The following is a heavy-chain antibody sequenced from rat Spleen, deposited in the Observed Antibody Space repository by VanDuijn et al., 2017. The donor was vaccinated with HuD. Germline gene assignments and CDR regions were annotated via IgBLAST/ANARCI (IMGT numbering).Heavy chain of an antibody. CDR1: GFTFSDYY. CDR2: ISYEGTGT. Sequence: EVHLVESGGGLVQPGRSLKLSCAASGFTFSDYYMAWVRQAPKRGLEWVASISYEGTGTYYGDSVKGRFTVSRDNAKNTLCLQMHSLRSEDTATYYCARLRSGCFDCWGQGVMVTVSS. D-gene: IGHD1-1*01. CDR3: ARLRSGCFDC. J-gene: IGHJ2*01. V-gene: IGHV5-22*01.